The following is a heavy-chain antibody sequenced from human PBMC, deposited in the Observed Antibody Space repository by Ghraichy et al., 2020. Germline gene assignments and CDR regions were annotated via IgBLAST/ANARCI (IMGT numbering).Heavy chain of an antibody. CDR2: ISSSSSYI. CDR1: GFTFSSYS. CDR3: ARWGSVRGPPSAGMDV. V-gene: IGHV3-21*01. D-gene: IGHD3-10*01. Sequence: GGSLRLSCAASGFTFSSYSMNWVRQAPGKGLEWVSSISSSSSYIYYADSVKGRFTISRDNAKNSLYLQMNSLRAEDTAVYYCARWGSVRGPPSAGMDVWGQGTTVTVSS. J-gene: IGHJ6*02.